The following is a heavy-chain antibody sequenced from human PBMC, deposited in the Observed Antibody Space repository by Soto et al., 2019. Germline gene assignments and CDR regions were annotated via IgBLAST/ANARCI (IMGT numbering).Heavy chain of an antibody. Sequence: GGSRRLSCAASGFTFSSYSMNGGRQAPGKGLEWVSSISSSSSYIYYADSVKGRFTISRDNAKNSLYLQMNSLRAEDTAVYYCARERRDYDFWSGYYTEHYFDYWGQGTLVTVSS. CDR3: ARERRDYDFWSGYYTEHYFDY. J-gene: IGHJ4*02. D-gene: IGHD3-3*01. V-gene: IGHV3-21*01. CDR1: GFTFSSYS. CDR2: ISSSSSYI.